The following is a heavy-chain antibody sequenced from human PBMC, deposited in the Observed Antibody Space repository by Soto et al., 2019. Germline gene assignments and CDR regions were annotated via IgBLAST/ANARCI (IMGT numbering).Heavy chain of an antibody. CDR3: ARRHDTLSGPEAFGV. V-gene: IGHV4-31*03. CDR1: GDSITSDGFY. CDR2: IYYSGGA. J-gene: IGHJ3*01. Sequence: QVHLQESGPGVVKPSQTLSLTCSVSGDSITSDGFYWSWIRQHPGKGLEWIGDIYYSGGASYNPSLNPALQSRVSMSLDTSESHLSLKLASVTAADTAVYYCARRHDTLSGPEAFGVWGPGTRVHVS. D-gene: IGHD1-1*01.